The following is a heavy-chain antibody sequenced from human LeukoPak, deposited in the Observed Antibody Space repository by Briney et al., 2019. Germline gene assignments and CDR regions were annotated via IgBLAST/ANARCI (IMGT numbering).Heavy chain of an antibody. CDR2: INPSGGST. CDR3: ARDLAGSGWYWYFDL. D-gene: IGHD6-19*01. V-gene: IGHV1-46*01. Sequence: ASVKVSCKASGYTSTSYYMHWVRQAPGQGLEWMGIINPSGGSTSYAQKFQGRVTMTRDTSTSTVYMELSSLRSEDTAVYYCARDLAGSGWYWYFDLWGRGTLVTVSS. J-gene: IGHJ2*01. CDR1: GYTSTSYY.